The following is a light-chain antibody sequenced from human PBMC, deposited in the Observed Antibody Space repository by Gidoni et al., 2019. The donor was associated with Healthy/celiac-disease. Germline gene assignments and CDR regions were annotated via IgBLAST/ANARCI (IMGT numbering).Light chain of an antibody. CDR2: GAS. CDR3: QQYNNWPLT. J-gene: IGKJ4*01. CDR1: QSVSSN. V-gene: IGKV3-15*01. Sequence: ELGMTQAPATLSVSPGERVTLSCRASQSVSSNLAWYQQKPGQAPRLLIYGASTRATGIPARFSGSGSGTEFTLTISSLQSEDFAVYYCQQYNNWPLTFGGGTKVEIK.